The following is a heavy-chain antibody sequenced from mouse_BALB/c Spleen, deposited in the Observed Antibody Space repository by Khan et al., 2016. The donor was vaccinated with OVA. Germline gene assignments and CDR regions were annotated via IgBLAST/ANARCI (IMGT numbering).Heavy chain of an antibody. D-gene: IGHD2-4*01. Sequence: EVELVESGGGLVKPGGSLKLSCGASGFTFSSYTMSWVRQTPEKRLEWVATISSGGGDTYYPDSMKGRFTISRDNAKNNLYLQMSSLRSEDTALYYCARSLIYYDYDGNAMDYWGQGTSVTVSS. J-gene: IGHJ4*01. CDR2: ISSGGGDT. CDR1: GFTFSSYT. CDR3: ARSLIYYDYDGNAMDY. V-gene: IGHV5-9*03.